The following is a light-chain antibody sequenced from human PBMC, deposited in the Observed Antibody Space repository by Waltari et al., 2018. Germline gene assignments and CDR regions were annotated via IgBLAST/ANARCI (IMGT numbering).Light chain of an antibody. Sequence: QSVLTQPVSVSGSLGQSIPISCTGSSCDVGGYYYVSWHQQHPNKAPQLIIDGVKIRPSGISSRFSASKSGNTASLTISGLQSDDESHYYCSSYTRSGGRIFGSGTKVTVL. V-gene: IGLV2-14*03. J-gene: IGLJ6*01. CDR3: SSYTRSGGRI. CDR1: SCDVGGYYY. CDR2: GVK.